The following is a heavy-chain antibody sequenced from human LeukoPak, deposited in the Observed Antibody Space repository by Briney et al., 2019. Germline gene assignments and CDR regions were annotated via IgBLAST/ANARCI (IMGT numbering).Heavy chain of an antibody. J-gene: IGHJ4*02. CDR1: DDSISNNNHY. D-gene: IGHD1-26*01. CDR2: IYHSGST. Sequence: SETLSLTCTVSDDSISNNNHYWDWIRQPPGKGLEWIGSIYHSGSTYYNPSLKSRVTISVDTSKNQFSLKLSSVTAADTAVYYCARAIEVGAMTPFDYWGQGTLVTVSS. CDR3: ARAIEVGAMTPFDY. V-gene: IGHV4-39*07.